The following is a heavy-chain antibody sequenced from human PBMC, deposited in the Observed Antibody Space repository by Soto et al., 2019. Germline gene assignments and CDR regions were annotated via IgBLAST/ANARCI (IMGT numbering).Heavy chain of an antibody. D-gene: IGHD3-22*01. V-gene: IGHV1-2*04. Sequence: ASVKVSCKASGYTFTGYYMHWVRQAPGQGLEWMGWINPNSGGTNYAQKFQGWVTMTRDTSISTAYMEMSRLRSDDTAVFYCARDASYYYDSSGYLWFDPWGQGTLVTVSS. J-gene: IGHJ5*02. CDR3: ARDASYYYDSSGYLWFDP. CDR2: INPNSGGT. CDR1: GYTFTGYY.